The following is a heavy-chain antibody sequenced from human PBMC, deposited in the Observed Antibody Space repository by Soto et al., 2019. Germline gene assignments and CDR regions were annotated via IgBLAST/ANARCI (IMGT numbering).Heavy chain of an antibody. CDR3: ATSIWASRITMVRGVSYAFDI. J-gene: IGHJ3*02. D-gene: IGHD3-10*01. Sequence: ASVKVSCKASGYIFTSYAMHWVRQAPGQRLEWMGWINAGNGNTKYSQKFQGRVTITRDTSASTAYMELSSLRSEDTAVYYCATSIWASRITMVRGVSYAFDIWGQGTMVTVSS. CDR1: GYIFTSYA. V-gene: IGHV1-3*01. CDR2: INAGNGNT.